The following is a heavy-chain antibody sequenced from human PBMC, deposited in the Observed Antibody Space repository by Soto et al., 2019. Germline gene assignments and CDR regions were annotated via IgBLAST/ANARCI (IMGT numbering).Heavy chain of an antibody. CDR1: GFTFSSYA. D-gene: IGHD2-15*01. CDR2: ISGSGGST. CDR3: AKSTPYCSGGSCYYYDAFDI. J-gene: IGHJ3*02. V-gene: IGHV3-23*01. Sequence: GGSLRLSCAASGFTFSSYAMSWVRQAPGKGLEWVSAISGSGGSTYYADSVKGRFTISRDNSKNTLYLQMNSLRAEDTAVYYCAKSTPYCSGGSCYYYDAFDIWGQGTMVTVSS.